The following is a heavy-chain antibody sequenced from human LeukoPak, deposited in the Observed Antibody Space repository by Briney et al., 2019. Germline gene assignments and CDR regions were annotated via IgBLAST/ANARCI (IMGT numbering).Heavy chain of an antibody. CDR2: IIPIFGTA. V-gene: IGHV1-69*05. D-gene: IGHD2-15*01. Sequence: ASVKVSCKASGGTFSSYAISWVRQAPGQGLEWMGGIIPIFGTANYAQKFQGRVTITTDESTSTAYMELSSLRSEDTAVYYCAKDQRHERCIGVCSSAFDFWGQGTLVTVSS. J-gene: IGHJ4*02. CDR3: AKDQRHERCIGVCSSAFDF. CDR1: GGTFSSYA.